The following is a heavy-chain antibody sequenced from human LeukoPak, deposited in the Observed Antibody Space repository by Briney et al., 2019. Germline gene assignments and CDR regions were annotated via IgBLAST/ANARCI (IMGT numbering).Heavy chain of an antibody. CDR1: GFPFSSYT. Sequence: GGPLRLSCAASGFPFSSYTMHWVRQAPGKGVEWVSSISSSSSYIYYADSVKGRFTISRDNAKNSLYLQMNSRRAEDTAVDYCARVVGPMVRGVIIGPPGYWGQGTLVTVCS. CDR3: ARVVGPMVRGVIIGPPGY. CDR2: ISSSSSYI. D-gene: IGHD3-10*01. J-gene: IGHJ4*02. V-gene: IGHV3-21*01.